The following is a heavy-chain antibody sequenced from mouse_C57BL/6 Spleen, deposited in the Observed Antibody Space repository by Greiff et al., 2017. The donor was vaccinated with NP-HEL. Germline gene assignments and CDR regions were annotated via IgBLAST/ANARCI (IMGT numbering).Heavy chain of an antibody. V-gene: IGHV1-69*01. CDR1: GYTFTSYW. CDR2: IDPSDSYT. Sequence: QVQLQQPGAELVMPGASVKLSCKASGYTFTSYWMHWVKQRPGQGLEWIGEIDPSDSYTNYNQKFKGKSTLTVDKSSSTAYMQLSSLTSEDSAVYYCARLGSYDYAMDYWGQGTSVTVSS. J-gene: IGHJ4*01. CDR3: ARLGSYDYAMDY. D-gene: IGHD6-1*01.